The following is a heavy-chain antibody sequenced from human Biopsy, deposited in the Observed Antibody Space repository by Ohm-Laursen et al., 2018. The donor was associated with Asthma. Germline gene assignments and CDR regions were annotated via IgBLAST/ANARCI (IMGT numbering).Heavy chain of an antibody. J-gene: IGHJ1*01. Sequence: SLRLSCAASGFIISDSYMSWIRLAPGKGLEWVSYISSSSSYTNYADSVKGRFTISRDNALNSLFLHMSSLRAEDTAIYYCATHYYDRSGFYFQLWGQGTQVTVSS. CDR3: ATHYYDRSGFYFQL. V-gene: IGHV3-11*06. D-gene: IGHD3-22*01. CDR1: GFIISDSY. CDR2: ISSSSSYT.